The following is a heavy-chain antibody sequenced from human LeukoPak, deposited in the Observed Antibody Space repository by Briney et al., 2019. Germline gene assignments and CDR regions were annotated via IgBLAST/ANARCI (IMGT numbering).Heavy chain of an antibody. J-gene: IGHJ4*02. CDR3: ARLLPASRHYFDY. D-gene: IGHD6-6*01. V-gene: IGHV3-53*01. Sequence: PGWSVRLSCAAYGLTVSSEYLAWVRQAPGKGLEWISVIYGAGATYYADSVEGRFTISRDTYNKALYLQMNSLRVEDTAVYHCARLLPASRHYFDYWGRGTPVTVSS. CDR1: GLTVSSEY. CDR2: IYGAGAT.